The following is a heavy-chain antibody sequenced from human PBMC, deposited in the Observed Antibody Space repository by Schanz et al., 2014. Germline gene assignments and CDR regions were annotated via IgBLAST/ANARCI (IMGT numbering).Heavy chain of an antibody. J-gene: IGHJ4*02. CDR3: ASSGAGYSSSWDFDY. V-gene: IGHV1-18*01. D-gene: IGHD6-13*01. CDR2: ISPYNGNT. Sequence: QAQLMQSGPELKRPGASVKVSCTASGYTLKNYGISWVRQAPGLGLEWMGWISPYNGNTNYAQKLQGRVTMTADTSTSTAYMELSSLRSEDTAVYYCASSGAGYSSSWDFDYWGQGTLVTVSS. CDR1: GYTLKNYG.